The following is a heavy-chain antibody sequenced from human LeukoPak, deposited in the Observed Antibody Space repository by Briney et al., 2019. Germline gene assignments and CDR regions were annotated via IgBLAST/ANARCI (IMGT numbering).Heavy chain of an antibody. J-gene: IGHJ5*02. V-gene: IGHV3-9*01. CDR2: ISWNSGSI. CDR1: GYNFDDYA. Sequence: TGGCLRLSCAVSGYNFDDYAMHWVRQAPGKGLESVSGISWNSGSIGYADSVKGRFTISRDNAKNTLYLQMNSLRAEDTALYYCAKGTLAASGWFDPWGQGTLVTVSS. D-gene: IGHD6-13*01. CDR3: AKGTLAASGWFDP.